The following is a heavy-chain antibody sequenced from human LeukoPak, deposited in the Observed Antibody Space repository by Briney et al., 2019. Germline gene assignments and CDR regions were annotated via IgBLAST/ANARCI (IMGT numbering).Heavy chain of an antibody. CDR2: ISSSSSYI. CDR1: GFTFSNYS. CDR3: ARAQDIVAPIGY. V-gene: IGHV3-21*01. J-gene: IGHJ4*02. Sequence: PGGSLRLSCAASGFTFSNYSMNWVRQAPGKGLEWVSSISSSSSYIYYADSVKGRFTISRDNAKNSLYLQMNSLRAEDTAVYYCARAQDIVAPIGYWGQGTLVTVSS. D-gene: IGHD5-12*01.